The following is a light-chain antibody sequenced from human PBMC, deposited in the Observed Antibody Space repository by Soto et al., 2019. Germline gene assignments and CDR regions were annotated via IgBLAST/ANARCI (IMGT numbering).Light chain of an antibody. CDR1: QSISSH. CDR2: TAS. Sequence: DIRMTQSPSSLSAADGDTVTITCRASQSISSHLNWYQQKPGKAPNLLMYTASNLQSGVPSRFSGSGSGTDFTLTISSLQPEDFATYYCQQSYSTPISFGQGTRLEI. CDR3: QQSYSTPIS. J-gene: IGKJ5*01. V-gene: IGKV1-39*01.